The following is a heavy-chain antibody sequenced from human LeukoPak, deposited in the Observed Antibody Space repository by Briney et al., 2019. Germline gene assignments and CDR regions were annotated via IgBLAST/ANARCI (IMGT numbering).Heavy chain of an antibody. D-gene: IGHD3-3*01. CDR2: ISSSGSTI. V-gene: IGHV3-11*01. Sequence: GGSLRLSCAASGFTFSDYYMSWIRQAPGKGLEWVSYISSSGSTIYYPDSVKGRFTISRDNAKNSLYLQMNSLRAEDTAVYYCARNDFWSGYYFMYYMDVWGKGTTVTVSS. CDR1: GFTFSDYY. CDR3: ARNDFWSGYYFMYYMDV. J-gene: IGHJ6*03.